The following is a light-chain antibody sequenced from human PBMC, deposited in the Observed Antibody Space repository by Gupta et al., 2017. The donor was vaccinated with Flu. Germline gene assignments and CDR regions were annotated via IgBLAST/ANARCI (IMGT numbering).Light chain of an antibody. J-gene: IGLJ3*02. CDR3: QVWDSSWV. CDR1: HIGSKN. Sequence: SYELTQTLSVSVALGQTARITCGGNHIGSKNVHWYQKKPGQAPVLVIYRDINRPSAIPERFTGSNSGNTATLTISRAEAGDEADYYCQVWDSSWVFGGGTKLTVL. V-gene: IGLV3-9*01. CDR2: RDI.